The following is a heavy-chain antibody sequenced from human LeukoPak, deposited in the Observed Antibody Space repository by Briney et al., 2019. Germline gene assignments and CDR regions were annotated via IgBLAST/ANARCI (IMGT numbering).Heavy chain of an antibody. Sequence: GALRLSCAASGFTFSSYAMHWVRQAPGKGLEWVAVISYDGSNKYYADSVKGRCTISRDNSKNTLYLQMNSLRAEDTAVYYCARDGFRCSSTSCYAPHGYWGQGTLVTVSS. CDR2: ISYDGSNK. CDR3: ARDGFRCSSTSCYAPHGY. D-gene: IGHD2-2*01. J-gene: IGHJ4*02. CDR1: GFTFSSYA. V-gene: IGHV3-30*04.